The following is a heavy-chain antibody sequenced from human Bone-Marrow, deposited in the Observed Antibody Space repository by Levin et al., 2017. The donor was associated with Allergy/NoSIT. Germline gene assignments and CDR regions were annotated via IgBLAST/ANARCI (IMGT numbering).Heavy chain of an antibody. D-gene: IGHD1-14*01. CDR2: INPSTGVT. V-gene: IGHV1-2*06. J-gene: IGHJ4*02. CDR1: GYTFTVYY. Sequence: GASVKVSCKTSGYTFTVYYMHWVRQAPGQGLEWMGRINPSTGVTDYVQKFQGRVTMTGDTSISTAYMELSSLRSDDTAVYYCARIGSNHNFYSWGQGTLVTVSS. CDR3: ARIGSNHNFYS.